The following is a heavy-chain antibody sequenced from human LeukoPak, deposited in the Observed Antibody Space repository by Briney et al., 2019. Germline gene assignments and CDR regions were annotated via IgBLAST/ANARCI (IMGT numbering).Heavy chain of an antibody. CDR2: IYTGGDT. CDR3: ARDRPYGGVGDFDY. Sequence: GGSLRLSCAASGFTFSGHYMSWVRQTPGKGLEWLSAIYTGGDTYYSDSLRGRFTISRDTSRNTLYLQLNSLTVEDTAVYYCARDRPYGGVGDFDYWGQGTLVTVSS. D-gene: IGHD3-16*01. V-gene: IGHV3-66*01. J-gene: IGHJ4*02. CDR1: GFTFSGHY.